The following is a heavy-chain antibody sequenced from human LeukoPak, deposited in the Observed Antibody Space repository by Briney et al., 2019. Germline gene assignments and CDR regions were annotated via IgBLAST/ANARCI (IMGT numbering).Heavy chain of an antibody. CDR2: IYYSGST. V-gene: IGHV4-39*01. J-gene: IGHJ4*02. Sequence: PSEALSLTCTVSGGSISSSSYYWGWIRQPPGKGLEWIVSIYYSGSTYYNPSLKSRVTISVDTSKNQFSLKLSSVTAADTAVYYCARQGDFWSGYYIGYWGQGTLVTVSS. D-gene: IGHD3-3*01. CDR1: GGSISSSSYY. CDR3: ARQGDFWSGYYIGY.